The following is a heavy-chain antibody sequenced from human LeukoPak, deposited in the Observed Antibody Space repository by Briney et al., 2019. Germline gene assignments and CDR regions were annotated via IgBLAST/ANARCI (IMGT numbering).Heavy chain of an antibody. CDR2: INHSGST. CDR1: GGSFSGYY. CDR3: ARGVVVPAAEGNFDY. V-gene: IGHV4-34*01. J-gene: IGHJ4*02. D-gene: IGHD2-2*01. Sequence: SETLSFTCAVYGGSFSGYYWSWIRQPPGKGLEWIGEINHSGSTNYNPSLKSRVTISVDTSKNQFSLKLSSVTAADTAVYYCARGVVVPAAEGNFDYWGQGTLVTVSS.